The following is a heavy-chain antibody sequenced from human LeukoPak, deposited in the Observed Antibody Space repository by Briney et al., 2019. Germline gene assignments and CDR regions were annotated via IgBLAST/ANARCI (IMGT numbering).Heavy chain of an antibody. Sequence: SETLSLTCTVSGGSISSGSYYWGWIRQPPGKGLEWIGSVSYTRSTYYNPSLKSEVTISVDTSKNQFSLKVRSVTAADAAVYYCGRQEGIRSGGGCYHYLATWGQGTMVTVSS. D-gene: IGHD2-15*01. CDR1: GGSISSGSYY. CDR3: GRQEGIRSGGGCYHYLAT. CDR2: VSYTRST. V-gene: IGHV4-39*01. J-gene: IGHJ3*02.